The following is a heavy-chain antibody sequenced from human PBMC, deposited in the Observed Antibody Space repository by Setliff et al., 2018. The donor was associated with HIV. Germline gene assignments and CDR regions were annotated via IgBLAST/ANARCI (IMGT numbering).Heavy chain of an antibody. D-gene: IGHD4-17*01. V-gene: IGHV4-4*07. Sequence: LSLTCTVSGGSISSYYGSWIRQSAGKGLEWIGRIYYSGNTNYNPSLKSRVTISVDTSKNQLSLKLSSVTAADTAVYYCVGDPKTTTQVAFDFWGQGTMVTVSS. CDR3: VGDPKTTTQVAFDF. CDR1: GGSISSYY. CDR2: IYYSGNT. J-gene: IGHJ3*01.